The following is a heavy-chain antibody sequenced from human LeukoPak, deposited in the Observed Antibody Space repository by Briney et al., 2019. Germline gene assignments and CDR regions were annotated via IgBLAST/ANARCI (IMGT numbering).Heavy chain of an antibody. CDR1: GGSISSYY. Sequence: SETLSLTCTVSGGSISSYYWSWIRQPAGKGLEWIGRIYTSGSTNYNPSLKSRVTMSVDTSKNQFSLNLSSVTAADTAVYYCARASLFPYSYGQGADYSYYYMDVWGKGTTVTVSS. J-gene: IGHJ6*03. V-gene: IGHV4-4*07. CDR2: IYTSGST. CDR3: ARASLFPYSYGQGADYSYYYMDV. D-gene: IGHD5-18*01.